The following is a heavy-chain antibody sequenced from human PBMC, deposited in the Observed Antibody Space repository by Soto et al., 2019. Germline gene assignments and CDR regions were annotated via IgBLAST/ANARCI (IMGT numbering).Heavy chain of an antibody. V-gene: IGHV4-30-4*01. D-gene: IGHD2-21*02. Sequence: PSKTLSITSTVYDGSIDSGDYYCSWFRQPTGKGLEWIGYIYYSGSTYYNPSLKSRVTISVDTSKNQFSLKLSSVTAADTAVYYCASGCGGDCYRIFDYCSQGTSVIVSS. CDR3: ASGCGGDCYRIFDY. CDR1: DGSIDSGDYY. CDR2: IYYSGST. J-gene: IGHJ4*02.